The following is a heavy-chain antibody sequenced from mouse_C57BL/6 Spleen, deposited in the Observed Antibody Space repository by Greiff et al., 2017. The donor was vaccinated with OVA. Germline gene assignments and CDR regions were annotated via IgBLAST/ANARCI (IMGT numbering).Heavy chain of an antibody. CDR1: GYTFTSYW. V-gene: IGHV1-55*01. Sequence: QVQLQQSGAELVKPGASVKMSCKASGYTFTSYWITWVKQRPGQGLEWIGDIYPGSGSTNYNEKFKSKATLTVDTSSSTAYMQLSSLTSEDSAVYYCARDYYGSSFLFAYWGQGTLVTVSA. CDR2: IYPGSGST. CDR3: ARDYYGSSFLFAY. J-gene: IGHJ3*01. D-gene: IGHD1-1*01.